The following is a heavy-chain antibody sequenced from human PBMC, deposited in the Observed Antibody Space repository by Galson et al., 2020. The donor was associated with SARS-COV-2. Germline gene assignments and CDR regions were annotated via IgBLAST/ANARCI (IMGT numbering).Heavy chain of an antibody. CDR2: SHYSGKV. V-gene: IGHV4-39*01. CDR3: ARQSIAIELWLEGGDWFDR. CDR1: GGSVTSRSYF. Sequence: SETLSLTCIVSGGSVTSRSYFWGWIRQPPGKGLEWIGSSHYSGKVSYTPSHKSRVTISVDTSKNQFSLRLNSVTAADTAVYYCARQSIAIELWLEGGDWFDRWGQGILVTVSS. J-gene: IGHJ5*02. D-gene: IGHD5-18*01.